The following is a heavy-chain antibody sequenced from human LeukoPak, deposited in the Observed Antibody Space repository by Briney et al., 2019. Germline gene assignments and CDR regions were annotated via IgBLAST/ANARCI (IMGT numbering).Heavy chain of an antibody. CDR3: ARDLGFDRYSSSSPLDP. CDR2: IKQDGSEK. J-gene: IGHJ5*02. Sequence: GGSLRLSCAASGFTFSSYWMSWVRQAPGKGLEWVANIKQDGSEKYYVDSVKGRFTISRDNARNSLHLQMNSLRAEDTAVYYCARDLGFDRYSSSSPLDPWGQGTLVTVSS. CDR1: GFTFSSYW. V-gene: IGHV3-7*01. D-gene: IGHD6-6*01.